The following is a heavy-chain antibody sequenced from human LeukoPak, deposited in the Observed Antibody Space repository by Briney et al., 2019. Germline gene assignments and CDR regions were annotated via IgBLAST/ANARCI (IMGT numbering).Heavy chain of an antibody. CDR1: GGSFSGYY. J-gene: IGHJ4*02. CDR3: ARAPGQTWGEDY. Sequence: PSETLSLTCAVYGGSFSGYYWSWIRQPPGKGLEWIGEINHSGSTNYNPSLKSRVTISVDTSKNQFSLKLSSVTAADTAVYYCARAPGQTWGEDYWGQGTLVTVSS. D-gene: IGHD3-16*01. CDR2: INHSGST. V-gene: IGHV4-34*01.